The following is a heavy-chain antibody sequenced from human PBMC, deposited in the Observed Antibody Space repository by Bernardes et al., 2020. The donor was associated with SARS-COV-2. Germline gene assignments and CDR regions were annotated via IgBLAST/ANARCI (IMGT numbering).Heavy chain of an antibody. D-gene: IGHD3-22*01. CDR3: ARSDFFDGSGYYFGH. Sequence: GSALRLSCAASGFTFRTYWMHWVRQAPGEGLVWVSRIDTDGRTTTYADSVKGRFTISRDNAKNTLYVRMNSLRAEDTAIYYCARSDFFDGSGYYFGHWGQGTLVTVSS. V-gene: IGHV3-74*01. J-gene: IGHJ4*02. CDR2: IDTDGRTT. CDR1: GFTFRTYW.